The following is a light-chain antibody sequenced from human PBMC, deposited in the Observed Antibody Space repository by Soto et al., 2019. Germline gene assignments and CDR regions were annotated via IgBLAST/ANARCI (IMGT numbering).Light chain of an antibody. CDR1: QSVSNNY. CDR3: QQHGISHIT. V-gene: IGKV3-20*01. J-gene: IGKJ5*01. CDR2: WAS. Sequence: DIVLTQSPGTLYLSPGERATLXCRASQSVSNNYLAWYQQKPGQAPRLLIDWASNMAHVTPDSFSCRGSATDFTPTISRLEPEDFAVYYGQQHGISHITFGQGTRLEIK.